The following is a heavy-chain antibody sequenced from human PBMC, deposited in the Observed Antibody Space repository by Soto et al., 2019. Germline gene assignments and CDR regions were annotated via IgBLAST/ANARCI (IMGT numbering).Heavy chain of an antibody. D-gene: IGHD6-13*01. J-gene: IGHJ6*03. V-gene: IGHV3-21*01. Sequence: EVQLVESGGGLVKPGGSLRLSCAASGFTFSSYSMNWVRQAPGKGLEWVSSISSSSSYIYYADSVKGRFTISRDNAKNSLYLQMNSLSAEDTAVYYCARVQGEQQPVYGYYYMDVWGKGTTVTVSS. CDR3: ARVQGEQQPVYGYYYMDV. CDR1: GFTFSSYS. CDR2: ISSSSSYI.